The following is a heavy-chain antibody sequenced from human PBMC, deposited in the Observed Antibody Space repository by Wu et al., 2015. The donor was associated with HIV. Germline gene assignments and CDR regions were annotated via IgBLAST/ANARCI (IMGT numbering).Heavy chain of an antibody. CDR1: GYSITSGYH. D-gene: IGHD3-16*01. CDR2: SHRTGTT. CDR3: VRYAHYDESIGYYIDN. V-gene: IGHV4-38-2*01. J-gene: IGHJ4*02. Sequence: QVQLQESAPGLVKPSETLSLTCAVSGYSITSGYHWGWTRQPPGKGLEWIGSSHRTGTTNYNPSLKSRVTISVDTSKNQFSLTVTSVTATDTAVFYCVRYAHYDESIGYYIDNWGQGTLVTVSS.